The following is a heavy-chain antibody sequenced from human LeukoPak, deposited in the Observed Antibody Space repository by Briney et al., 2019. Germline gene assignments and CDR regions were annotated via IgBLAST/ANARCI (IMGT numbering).Heavy chain of an antibody. CDR3: AKGLVVTAPYDAFDI. V-gene: IGHV5-51*01. CDR2: IYPADSDP. D-gene: IGHD2-15*01. Sequence: GESLKISCKGSGYSFTRYWIGWVRQMPGKGLEWMGIIYPADSDPRYSLSFRGQVTISADKSISTAYLQWSSLRASDTAMYYCAKGLVVTAPYDAFDIWGQGTMVTVSS. J-gene: IGHJ3*02. CDR1: GYSFTRYW.